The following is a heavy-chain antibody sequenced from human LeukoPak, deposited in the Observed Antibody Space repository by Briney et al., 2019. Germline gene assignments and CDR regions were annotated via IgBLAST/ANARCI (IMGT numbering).Heavy chain of an antibody. CDR1: GGSISSYY. CDR3: ARGFETGSIDY. CDR2: IYYSGST. J-gene: IGHJ4*02. V-gene: IGHV4-59*01. Sequence: SETLSLTCSVSGGSISSYYWSWIRQPPGKGLEWIGYIYYSGSTNYNPSLKSRVTISVVTSKNQFSLKLSSVTAADTAVYYCARGFETGSIDYWGQGTLVTVSS. D-gene: IGHD3-9*01.